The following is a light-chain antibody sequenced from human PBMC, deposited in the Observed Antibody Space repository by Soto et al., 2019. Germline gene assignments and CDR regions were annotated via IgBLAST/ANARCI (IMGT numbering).Light chain of an antibody. Sequence: DIVMTQSPLSLPVTPGEPASISCRSSQSLLYSNGNNYLDWYLQKPGQSPQLLIYTASNRASGVPDRFGGSGSGTDFTLKISRVEAEDVEVYYCMQSLQTPTFGPGTKVDIK. CDR1: QSLLYSNGNNY. J-gene: IGKJ3*01. CDR3: MQSLQTPT. CDR2: TAS. V-gene: IGKV2-28*01.